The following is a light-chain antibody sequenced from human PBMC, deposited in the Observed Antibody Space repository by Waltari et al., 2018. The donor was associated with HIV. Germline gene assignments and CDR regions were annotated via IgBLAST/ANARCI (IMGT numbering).Light chain of an antibody. V-gene: IGLV1-40*01. CDR2: VNT. CDR1: SSNLGAGYD. J-gene: IGLJ3*02. CDR3: QSYDSSLSGWV. Sequence: QSVLTQPPSVSGAPGQRVTISCSGSSSNLGAGYDIPWYQQLPGTAPRLLIYVNTNRPSGVPDRFSGSKSGTSASLAITGLQAEDEADYYCQSYDSSLSGWVFGGGTKLTVV.